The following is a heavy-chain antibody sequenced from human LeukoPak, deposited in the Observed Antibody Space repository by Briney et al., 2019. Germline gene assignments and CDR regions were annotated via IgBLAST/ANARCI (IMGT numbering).Heavy chain of an antibody. D-gene: IGHD2-2*01. CDR2: IWYDGSNK. CDR1: GFTFSSYG. J-gene: IGHJ3*02. CDR3: ANLGYCSSTSCLRGDAFDI. V-gene: IGHV3-33*06. Sequence: GRSLRLSCAASGFTFSSYGMHWVRQAPGKGLEWVAVIWYDGSNKYYADSVKGRFTISRDNSKNTLYLQMNSLRAEHTAVYYCANLGYCSSTSCLRGDAFDIWGQGTMVTVSS.